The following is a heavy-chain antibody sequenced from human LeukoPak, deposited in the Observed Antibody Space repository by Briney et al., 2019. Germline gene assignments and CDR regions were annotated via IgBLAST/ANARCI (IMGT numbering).Heavy chain of an antibody. CDR2: IYYSGST. CDR3: ARGGCSSTSCYRGATGFDY. V-gene: IGHV4-59*01. D-gene: IGHD2-2*02. CDR1: GGSISSYY. J-gene: IGHJ4*02. Sequence: YPSETLSLTCTVSGGSISSYYWSWIRQPPGKGLEWIGYIYYSGSTNYNPSLKGRVTISVDTSKNQFSLKLSSVTAADTAVYYCARGGCSSTSCYRGATGFDYWGQGTLVTVSS.